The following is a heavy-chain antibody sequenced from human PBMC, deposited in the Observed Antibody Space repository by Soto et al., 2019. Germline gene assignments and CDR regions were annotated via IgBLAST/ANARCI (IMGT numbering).Heavy chain of an antibody. D-gene: IGHD3-3*01. J-gene: IGHJ4*02. CDR1: GYTFTSYG. CDR3: ARVQIPYYDCWSGSLTPSHDY. V-gene: IGHV1-18*01. CDR2: ISAYNGNT. Sequence: ASVKVSCKASGYTFTSYGISWVRQAPGQGLEWMGWISAYNGNTNYAQKLQGRVTMTTDTSTSTAYMELRSLRSDDTAVYYCARVQIPYYDCWSGSLTPSHDYWGQGTLLTVSS.